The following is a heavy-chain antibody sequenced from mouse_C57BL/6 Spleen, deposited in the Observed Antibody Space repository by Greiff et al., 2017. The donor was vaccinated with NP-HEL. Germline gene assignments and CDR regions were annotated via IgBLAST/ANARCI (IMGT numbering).Heavy chain of an antibody. V-gene: IGHV1-26*01. J-gene: IGHJ1*03. CDR3: ARGIRLLRLWYFDV. Sequence: EVQLQQSGPELVKPGASVKISCKASGYTFTDYYMNWVKQSHGKSLEWIGDINPNNGGTSYNQKFKGKATLTVDKSSSTAYMELRSLTSEDSAVYYCARGIRLLRLWYFDVWGTGTTVTVSS. CDR2: INPNNGGT. CDR1: GYTFTDYY. D-gene: IGHD2-3*01.